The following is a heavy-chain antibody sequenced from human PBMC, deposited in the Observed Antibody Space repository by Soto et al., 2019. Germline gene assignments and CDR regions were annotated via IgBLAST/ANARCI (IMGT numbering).Heavy chain of an antibody. V-gene: IGHV4-61*01. J-gene: IGHJ5*02. CDR2: ISYTGST. Sequence: SETLSLACTVSGGSVSSGSYCWSWIRQPPGKGLEWIGYISYTGSTNYNPSLKSRASISADTSKNQFPLELSSVTAADTAVYYCARAAAWGSQWRDPWGQGTLVTLS. CDR3: ARAAAWGSQWRDP. D-gene: IGHD6-19*01. CDR1: GGSVSSGSYC.